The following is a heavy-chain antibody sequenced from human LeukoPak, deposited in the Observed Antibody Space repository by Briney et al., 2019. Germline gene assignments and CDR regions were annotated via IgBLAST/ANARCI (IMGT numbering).Heavy chain of an antibody. D-gene: IGHD6-6*01. CDR3: ARGWRSSENWFDP. CDR2: MNPNSDNT. J-gene: IGHJ5*02. V-gene: IGHV1-8*01. CDR1: GYTFTSYD. Sequence: ASVKVSCKASGYTFTSYDINWVRQATGQGLEWMGWMNPNSDNTGYAQKFENRVTMTRNTSISTAYMELSSLRSEDTAVYYCARGWRSSENWFDPWGQGTLVTVSS.